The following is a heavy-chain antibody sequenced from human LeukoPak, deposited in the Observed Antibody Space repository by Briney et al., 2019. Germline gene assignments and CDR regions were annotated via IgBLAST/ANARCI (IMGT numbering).Heavy chain of an antibody. CDR2: ISWNSGSI. Sequence: GRCLGLGCAASGCTCDDYAMHCVRQAPGKGLEWVSGISWNSGSIGYADSVKGRFTISRDNAKNSLYLQMNSLRAEDTAVYYCARPSSWYHYYGMDVWGQGTTVTVSS. V-gene: IGHV3-9*01. CDR3: ARPSSWYHYYGMDV. J-gene: IGHJ6*02. CDR1: GCTCDDYA. D-gene: IGHD6-13*01.